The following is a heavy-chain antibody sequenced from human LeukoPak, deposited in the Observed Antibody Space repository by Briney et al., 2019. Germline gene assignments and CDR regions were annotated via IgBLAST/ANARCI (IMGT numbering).Heavy chain of an antibody. Sequence: SETLSLTCAVSGYSMNSDSCWGWIRQPPGKGLEWIGSVCHSGNTYYNPSLKSRVIISIDTSKNQFSLKLSSVTAADTAVYYCARGDYYDSSVDYWGQGTLVTVSS. V-gene: IGHV4-38-2*01. D-gene: IGHD3-22*01. CDR1: GYSMNSDSC. CDR3: ARGDYYDSSVDY. J-gene: IGHJ4*02. CDR2: VCHSGNT.